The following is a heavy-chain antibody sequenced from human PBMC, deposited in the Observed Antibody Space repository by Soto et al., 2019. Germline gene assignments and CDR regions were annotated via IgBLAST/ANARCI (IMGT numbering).Heavy chain of an antibody. CDR1: GFTFSSYE. J-gene: IGHJ4*02. CDR2: ISSSGSTI. CDR3: ARIPHCSSTSCYSHFDY. Sequence: GGSLRLSCAASGFTFSSYEMNWVRQAAGRGLEWVSYISSSGSTIYYADSVKGRFTISRDNAKNSLYLQMNSLRAEDTAVYYCARIPHCSSTSCYSHFDYWGQGTLVTVSS. V-gene: IGHV3-48*03. D-gene: IGHD2-2*01.